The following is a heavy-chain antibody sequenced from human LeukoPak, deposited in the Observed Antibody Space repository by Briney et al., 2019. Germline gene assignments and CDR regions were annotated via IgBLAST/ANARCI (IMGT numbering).Heavy chain of an antibody. CDR2: IKQDGSEK. Sequence: GGSLRLSCAASGFTFSNYAMSWVRQAPGKGLEWLTNIKQDGSEKYYVDSVKGRFTISRDNAKNSLYLQMNSLRAEDTAVYYCASQKNGASDYWGQGTLVTVSS. J-gene: IGHJ4*01. CDR1: GFTFSNYA. D-gene: IGHD1-1*01. V-gene: IGHV3-7*05. CDR3: ASQKNGASDY.